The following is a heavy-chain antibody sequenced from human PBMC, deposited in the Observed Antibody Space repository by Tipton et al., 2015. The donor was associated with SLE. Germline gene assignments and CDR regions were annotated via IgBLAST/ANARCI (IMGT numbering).Heavy chain of an antibody. D-gene: IGHD3-16*01. CDR3: ARTAKGGVSGY. Sequence: TLSLTCAVYGGSFSGYYWSWIRQPPGKGLEWIGEINHSGSTNYNPSLKSRVTISVDTSKNQFSLKLSSVTAADTAVYYCARTAKGGVSGYWGQGTLVTVSS. V-gene: IGHV4-34*01. CDR2: INHSGST. J-gene: IGHJ4*02. CDR1: GGSFSGYY.